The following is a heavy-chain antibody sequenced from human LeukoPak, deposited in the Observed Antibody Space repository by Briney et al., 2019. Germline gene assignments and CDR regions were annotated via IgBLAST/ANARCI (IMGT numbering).Heavy chain of an antibody. CDR2: ISYDGSNK. V-gene: IGHV3-30*04. CDR1: GFTFSSYA. CDR3: ARPPYVSGYYYYTDV. D-gene: IGHD3-16*01. Sequence: PGGSLRLSCAASGFTFSSYAMHWVRQAPGKGLEWVAVISYDGSNKYYADSVKGRFTISRDNSKNTLYLQMNSLRAEDTAVYYCARPPYVSGYYYYTDVWGKGTTVTVSS. J-gene: IGHJ6*03.